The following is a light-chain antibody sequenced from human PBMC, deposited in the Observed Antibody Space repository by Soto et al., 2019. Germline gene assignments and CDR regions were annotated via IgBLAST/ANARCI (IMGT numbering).Light chain of an antibody. Sequence: EIVLTQSPGTLSLSPGERATLSCSASERVSSYLAWYHQKPGQAPRLLIYDSSKRATGIPARFNGSGSETDFTLTISSLEPEDFAVYYCQHRSLFGGGTKVEIK. V-gene: IGKV3-11*01. CDR2: DSS. CDR1: ERVSSY. J-gene: IGKJ4*01. CDR3: QHRSL.